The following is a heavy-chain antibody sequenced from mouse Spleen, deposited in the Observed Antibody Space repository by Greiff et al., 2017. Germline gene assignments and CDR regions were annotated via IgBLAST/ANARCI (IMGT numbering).Heavy chain of an antibody. CDR1: GFNIKDTY. CDR2: IDPANGNT. CDR3: ARRPGDYYAMDY. J-gene: IGHJ4*01. Sequence: VQLQQSGAELVKPGASVKLSCTASGFNIKDTYMHWVKQRPEQGLEWIGGIDPANGNTKYDPKFQGKATITADTSSNTAYLQLSSLTSEDTAVYYCARRPGDYYAMDYWGQGTSVTVSS. V-gene: IGHV14-3*02. D-gene: IGHD4-1*01.